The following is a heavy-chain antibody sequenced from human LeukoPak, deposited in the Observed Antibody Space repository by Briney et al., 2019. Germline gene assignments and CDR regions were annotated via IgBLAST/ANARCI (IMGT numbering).Heavy chain of an antibody. CDR3: ARGSYYDSSGYYYSAFDI. CDR1: GGSISSYY. J-gene: IGHJ3*02. D-gene: IGHD3-22*01. V-gene: IGHV4-4*07. Sequence: SETLSLTCTVSGGSISSYYWSWIRQPAGKGLEWTGRIYTSGSTNYNPSLKSRVTMSVDTSKNQFSLKLSSVTAADTAVYYCARGSYYDSSGYYYSAFDIWGQGTMVTVSS. CDR2: IYTSGST.